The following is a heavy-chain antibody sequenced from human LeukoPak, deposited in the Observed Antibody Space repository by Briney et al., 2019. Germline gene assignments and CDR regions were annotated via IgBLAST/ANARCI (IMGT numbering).Heavy chain of an antibody. CDR1: GGSFSGYY. D-gene: IGHD2-2*01. CDR3: ARGGCSSTSCYGVGYYYYYMDV. CDR2: INHSGST. Sequence: SETLSLTCAVYGGSFSGYYWSWIRQPPGKGLEWIGKINHSGSTNYNPSLKSRVTISVDTSKNQFSLKLSSVTAADTAVYYCARGGCSSTSCYGVGYYYYYMDVWGKGTTVTVSS. J-gene: IGHJ6*03. V-gene: IGHV4-34*01.